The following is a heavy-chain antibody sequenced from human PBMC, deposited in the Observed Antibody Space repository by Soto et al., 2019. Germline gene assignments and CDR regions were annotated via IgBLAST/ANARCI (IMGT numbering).Heavy chain of an antibody. Sequence: PGGSLRLSCAASGFTFNTYGMLWVRPAPGKGLEWVAVIWIDESLKYYADPVKGRFPISRHNSKNTLYLQINTLRAEETVVYYCARARGYTYGPPTYWGQGTLVTVSS. CDR1: GFTFNTYG. CDR2: IWIDESLK. CDR3: ARARGYTYGPPTY. D-gene: IGHD5-18*01. J-gene: IGHJ4*02. V-gene: IGHV3-33*01.